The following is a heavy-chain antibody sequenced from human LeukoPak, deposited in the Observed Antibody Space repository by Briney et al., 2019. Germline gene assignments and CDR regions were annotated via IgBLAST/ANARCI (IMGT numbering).Heavy chain of an antibody. V-gene: IGHV4-59*01. Sequence: PSETLSLTCIVSGGSISSYYWSWIRQPPGKGLEWIGYIYYSGSTNYNPSLKSRVTISVDTSKNQFSLKLSSVTAADTAVYYCARYDYGDSEGAFDIWGQGTMVTVSS. J-gene: IGHJ3*02. CDR2: IYYSGST. D-gene: IGHD4-17*01. CDR3: ARYDYGDSEGAFDI. CDR1: GGSISSYY.